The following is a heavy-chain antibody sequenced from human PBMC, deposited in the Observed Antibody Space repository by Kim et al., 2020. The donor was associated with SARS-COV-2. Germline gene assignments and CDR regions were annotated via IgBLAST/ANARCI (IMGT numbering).Heavy chain of an antibody. CDR3: ANITIFGVVDY. J-gene: IGHJ4*02. D-gene: IGHD3-3*01. CDR2: T. Sequence: TYSTPSLKSRVTITVDTSKNQFSLKLSSVTAADTAVYYCANITIFGVVDYWGQGTLVTVSS. V-gene: IGHV4-39*01.